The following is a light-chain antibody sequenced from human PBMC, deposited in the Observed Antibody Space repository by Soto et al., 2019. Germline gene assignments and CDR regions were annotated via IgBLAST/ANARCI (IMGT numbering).Light chain of an antibody. Sequence: QSALTQPRSVSGSPGRSVTISCTGTSSDVGGYNYVSWYQQHPGKAPKLMIYDVSKRPSGVPDRFSGSKSGNTASLTISGLQAEDEADYYCCSYAGSYTPNWVFGGGTKLTVL. V-gene: IGLV2-11*01. J-gene: IGLJ3*02. CDR2: DVS. CDR3: CSYAGSYTPNWV. CDR1: SSDVGGYNY.